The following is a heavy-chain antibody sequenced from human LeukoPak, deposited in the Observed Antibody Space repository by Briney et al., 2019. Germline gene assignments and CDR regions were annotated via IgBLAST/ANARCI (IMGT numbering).Heavy chain of an antibody. Sequence: ASVKVSCKASGYTFTSYYTHWVRQAPGQGLEWMGIINPSGGSTSYAQKFQGRVTMTRDTSTSTVCMELSSLRSEDTAVYYCARDPPYYDFWSGYPDYWGQGTLVTVSS. J-gene: IGHJ4*02. CDR2: INPSGGST. CDR3: ARDPPYYDFWSGYPDY. CDR1: GYTFTSYY. D-gene: IGHD3-3*01. V-gene: IGHV1-46*01.